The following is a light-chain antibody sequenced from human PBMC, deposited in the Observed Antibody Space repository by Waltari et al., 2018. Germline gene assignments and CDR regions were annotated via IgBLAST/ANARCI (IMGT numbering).Light chain of an antibody. CDR1: KLENKL. V-gene: IGLV3-1*01. CDR3: QAWDIKNVI. Sequence: SYELTQAHSVSVSPGQTATITCSGDKLENKLTSWYQQKPGQSPVLVLYQDTKRPSGISERFSCSNSGDTATLTITGTQTTDEADYYCQAWDIKNVIFGGGTKLTVL. CDR2: QDT. J-gene: IGLJ2*01.